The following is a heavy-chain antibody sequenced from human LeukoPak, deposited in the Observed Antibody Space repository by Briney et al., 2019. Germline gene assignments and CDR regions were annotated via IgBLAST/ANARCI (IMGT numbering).Heavy chain of an antibody. CDR1: GGSFSSYY. CDR2: IYYSGST. J-gene: IGHJ4*02. Sequence: SETLSLTCTVSGGSFSSYYWSWIRQPPGKGLEWIGYIYYSGSTNYNPSLKSRVTISVDTSKNQFSLKLSSVTAADTAVYYCARGSKVRRYYYDSSGQPYYFDYWGQGTLVTVSS. D-gene: IGHD3-22*01. CDR3: ARGSKVRRYYYDSSGQPYYFDY. V-gene: IGHV4-59*01.